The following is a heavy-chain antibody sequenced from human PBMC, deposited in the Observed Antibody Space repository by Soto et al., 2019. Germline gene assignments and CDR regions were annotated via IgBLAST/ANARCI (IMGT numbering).Heavy chain of an antibody. V-gene: IGHV4-39*01. Sequence: SETLSLTCTVSGASISSSSYYWGWIRQPPGKGLEWIGSIYYSGSTYYNPSLKSRVTISVDTSKNQFSLKLSSVTAADAAVYYCATVYSGRDFHFDYWGQGTLVTVSS. D-gene: IGHD1-26*01. CDR1: GASISSSSYY. CDR3: ATVYSGRDFHFDY. J-gene: IGHJ4*02. CDR2: IYYSGST.